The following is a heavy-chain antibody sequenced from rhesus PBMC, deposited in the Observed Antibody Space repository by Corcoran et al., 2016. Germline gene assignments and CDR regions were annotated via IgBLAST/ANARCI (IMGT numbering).Heavy chain of an antibody. J-gene: IGHJ4*01. CDR3: AKTSGNWNFDC. V-gene: IGHV5-2*01. D-gene: IGHD6-25*01. Sequence: EVQLVQSGAEVKRPGESLKISCKTSGYSFTNYWITWVRQMPGKGLEWMGAIDPSDSDTRYMTSFQGQVTISADKSISTAYLQWTSLKASDSATYYCAKTSGNWNFDCWGQGVLVTVSS. CDR2: IDPSDSDT. CDR1: GYSFTNYW.